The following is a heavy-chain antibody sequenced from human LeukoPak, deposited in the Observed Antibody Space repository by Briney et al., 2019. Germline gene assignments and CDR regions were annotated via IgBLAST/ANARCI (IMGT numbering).Heavy chain of an antibody. D-gene: IGHD2-15*01. V-gene: IGHV4-61*02. CDR1: GGSISSGGYS. Sequence: SETLSLTCAVSGGSISSGGYSWSWIRQPAGKGPEWIGRIYARGSTNYNPSLKSRVTISVDKSKNQFSLKLSSVTAADTAVYYCARMSIFCSGGSCYPPSFDYWGQGTLVTVSS. CDR2: IYARGST. J-gene: IGHJ4*02. CDR3: ARMSIFCSGGSCYPPSFDY.